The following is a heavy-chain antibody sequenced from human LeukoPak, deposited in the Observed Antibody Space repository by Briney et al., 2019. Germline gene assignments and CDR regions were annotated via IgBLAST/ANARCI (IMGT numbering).Heavy chain of an antibody. CDR1: GFTFSSYA. V-gene: IGHV3-30-3*01. D-gene: IGHD3-10*01. J-gene: IGHJ6*02. Sequence: GGSLRLSCAASGFTFSSYAMHWVRQAPGKGLEWVAVISYDGSNKYYADSVKGRFTISRDNSKNTLYLQMHTLRAEDPAVYYCAFPHYYGSGSWKIYYYGMDVWGQGTTVTVSS. CDR2: ISYDGSNK. CDR3: AFPHYYGSGSWKIYYYGMDV.